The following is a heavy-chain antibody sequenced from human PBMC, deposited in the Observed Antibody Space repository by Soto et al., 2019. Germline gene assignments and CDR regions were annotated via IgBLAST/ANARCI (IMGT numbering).Heavy chain of an antibody. V-gene: IGHV3-21*01. Sequence: GSLRLSCAASGFIFSGDAMNWVRQAPGKGLEWVSSRSTTSTYIDYADSVKGRFTISRDNANNSLHLQMNSLRAEDTGVYYCTRDFGMDVWGQGTTVTV. J-gene: IGHJ6*02. CDR2: RSTTSTYI. CDR3: TRDFGMDV. CDR1: GFIFSGDA.